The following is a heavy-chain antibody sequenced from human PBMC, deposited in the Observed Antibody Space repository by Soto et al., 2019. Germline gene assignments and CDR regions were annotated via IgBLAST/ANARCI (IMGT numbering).Heavy chain of an antibody. CDR2: ISWNSGSI. CDR1: GFTFDDYA. CDR3: AKRTAYWYFDL. V-gene: IGHV3-9*01. Sequence: EVQLVESGGGLVQSGRSLRLSCAASGFTFDDYAMHWVRQAPGEGLEWVSGISWNSGSIGYADSVKGRFTISRDNAKNSRFLPMNSLKVEDTAFYYCAKRTAYWYFDLWGRGTLVTVSS. J-gene: IGHJ2*01.